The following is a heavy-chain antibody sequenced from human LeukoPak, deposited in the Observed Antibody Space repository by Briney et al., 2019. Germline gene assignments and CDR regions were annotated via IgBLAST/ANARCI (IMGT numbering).Heavy chain of an antibody. D-gene: IGHD2-2*01. J-gene: IGHJ4*02. CDR2: ISYDGSNK. CDR3: ARGTSAPAAIKPDY. CDR1: GFTFSSYA. V-gene: IGHV3-30*04. Sequence: TGRSLRLSCAASGFTFSSYAMHWVRQAPGKGLEWVAVISYDGSNKYYADSVKGRFTISRDNSKNTLYLQMNSLRAEDTAVYYCARGTSAPAAIKPDYWGQGTLVAVSS.